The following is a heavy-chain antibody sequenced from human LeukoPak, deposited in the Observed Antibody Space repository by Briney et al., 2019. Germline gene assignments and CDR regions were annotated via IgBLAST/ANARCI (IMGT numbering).Heavy chain of an antibody. J-gene: IGHJ4*02. CDR1: GFTFSSYA. V-gene: IGHV3-21*01. CDR3: ARAGSRIRFNNPIDY. D-gene: IGHD1-14*01. Sequence: GGSLRLSCAASGFTFSSYAMTWVRQAPGKGLEWVSSISSSSSYIYYADSVKGRFTISRDNAKNSLYLQMNSLRAEDTAVYYCARAGSRIRFNNPIDYWGQGTLVTVSS. CDR2: ISSSSSYI.